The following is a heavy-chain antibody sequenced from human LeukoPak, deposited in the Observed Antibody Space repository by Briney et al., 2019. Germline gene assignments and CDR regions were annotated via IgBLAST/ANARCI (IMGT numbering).Heavy chain of an antibody. J-gene: IGHJ4*02. V-gene: IGHV3-74*03. D-gene: IGHD3-10*01. CDR3: ARVGGRDSIGGDC. CDR1: GFTFSTYW. Sequence: PGGSLRLSCAASGFTFSTYWMHWVRQAPGKGLVWVSRIKSDGSATTYADFVKGRFTVSRDNAKNTLYLQMSSLRAEDTAMYFCARVGGRDSIGGDCWGQGTLVTVSS. CDR2: IKSDGSAT.